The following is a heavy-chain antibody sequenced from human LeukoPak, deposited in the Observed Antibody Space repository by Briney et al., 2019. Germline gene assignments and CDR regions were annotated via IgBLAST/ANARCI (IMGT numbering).Heavy chain of an antibody. J-gene: IGHJ6*02. CDR1: GFTVSSNY. Sequence: GGSLRLSCAASGFTVSSNYMSWVRQAPGKGLEWVSVIYSGGSTYYADSVKGRFTIPRDNSKNTLYLQMNSLRAEDTAVYYCARDPHFGFLEWLPYNYYYYGMDVWGQGTTVTVSS. CDR2: IYSGGST. CDR3: ARDPHFGFLEWLPYNYYYYGMDV. D-gene: IGHD3-3*01. V-gene: IGHV3-66*01.